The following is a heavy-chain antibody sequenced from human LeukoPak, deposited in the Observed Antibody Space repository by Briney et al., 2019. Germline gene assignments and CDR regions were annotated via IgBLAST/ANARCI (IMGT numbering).Heavy chain of an antibody. V-gene: IGHV3-48*03. CDR2: IRSSGDTI. D-gene: IGHD6-13*01. CDR3: ARGGSSSWYEYWYFDL. Sequence: GGSLRLSCVVSGFTFSSYEMNWVRQAPGKELEWVSYIRSSGDTIYYADSVKGRFIISRDNAKNSLYLQMNSLRAEDTAVYYCARGGSSSWYEYWYFDLWGRGTLVTVSS. J-gene: IGHJ2*01. CDR1: GFTFSSYE.